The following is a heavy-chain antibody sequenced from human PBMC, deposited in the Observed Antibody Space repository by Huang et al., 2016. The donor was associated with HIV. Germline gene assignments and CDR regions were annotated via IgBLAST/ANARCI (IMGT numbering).Heavy chain of an antibody. J-gene: IGHJ6*02. V-gene: IGHV4-59*01. CDR2: SHYSGST. CDR3: ARGGPYSRDYYYYGMDV. Sequence: QVQLQESGPGLVKPSETLSLTCTVSGGSISSYPWSWIRQPPGKGLEWSGYSHYSGSTNYHPSLKRRVTTSVDTSKNQFFLKLSSVTAADTAVYYCARGGPYSRDYYYYGMDVWGQGTTVTVSS. D-gene: IGHD6-13*01. CDR1: GGSISSYP.